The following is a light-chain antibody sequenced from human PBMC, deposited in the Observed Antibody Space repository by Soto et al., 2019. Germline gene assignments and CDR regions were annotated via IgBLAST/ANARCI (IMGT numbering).Light chain of an antibody. CDR3: QQRSNWPPYT. Sequence: EFVLTQSPATLSLSPGERATLSCRASQSVSSYLAWYHQKPGQAPRLLIYDASNRATGIPARFSGSGSGTDFTLPISSLEPEDVAVYYCQQRSNWPPYTFGQGTKLEIK. J-gene: IGKJ2*01. CDR2: DAS. CDR1: QSVSSY. V-gene: IGKV3-11*01.